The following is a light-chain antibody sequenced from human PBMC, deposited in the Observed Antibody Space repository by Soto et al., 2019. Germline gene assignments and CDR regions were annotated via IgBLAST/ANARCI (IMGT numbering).Light chain of an antibody. CDR1: SSDVGVYNY. Sequence: QSALTQPASVSGSPGQSITISCTGTSSDVGVYNYVSWYQQHPGKAPKLMIYDVSNRPSGVSNRFSGSKSGNTASLTISGLQAEDXADYYCSSYTSSSTPVVFGGGTKLTV. J-gene: IGLJ2*01. V-gene: IGLV2-14*01. CDR2: DVS. CDR3: SSYTSSSTPVV.